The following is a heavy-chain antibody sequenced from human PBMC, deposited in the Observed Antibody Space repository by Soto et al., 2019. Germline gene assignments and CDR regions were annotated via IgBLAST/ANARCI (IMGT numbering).Heavy chain of an antibody. Sequence: SETLSLTCAVSGGSISCGGYYCSWLRQPPGKGLEWIGYMAYNGFTRYNPSLSSRVTISLDTSKNQFSLKLSSVTAADTALYYCARQGFGELHGLVDVWGQGTTVTVSS. D-gene: IGHD3-10*01. CDR3: ARQGFGELHGLVDV. CDR2: MAYNGFT. V-gene: IGHV4-61*08. J-gene: IGHJ6*02. CDR1: GGSISCGGYY.